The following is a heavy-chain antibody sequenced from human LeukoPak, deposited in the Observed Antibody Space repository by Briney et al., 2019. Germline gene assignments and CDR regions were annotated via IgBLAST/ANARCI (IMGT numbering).Heavy chain of an antibody. Sequence: SVKVSCKASGGTFSSYAISWVRQAPGQGLEWMGGIIPIFGAANYAQKFQGRVTITADESTSTAYMELSSLRSEDTAVYYCARGPRERFLEWLSQPLDYWGQGTLVTVSS. CDR2: IIPIFGAA. J-gene: IGHJ4*02. V-gene: IGHV1-69*13. D-gene: IGHD3-3*01. CDR1: GGTFSSYA. CDR3: ARGPRERFLEWLSQPLDY.